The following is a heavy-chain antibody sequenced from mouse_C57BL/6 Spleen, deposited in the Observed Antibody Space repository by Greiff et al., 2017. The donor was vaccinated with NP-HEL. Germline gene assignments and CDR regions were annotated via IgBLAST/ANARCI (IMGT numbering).Heavy chain of an antibody. D-gene: IGHD1-1*01. Sequence: EVMLVESGGGLVKPGGSLKLSCAASGFTFSDYGMHWVRQAPEKGLEWVAYISSGSSTIYYADTVQGRFTISRDNAKKTLFLQMTILWSEDTAMYYCAKWFTTESWRAYAMDYWGQGTSVTVSS. CDR3: AKWFTTESWRAYAMDY. J-gene: IGHJ4*01. CDR2: ISSGSSTI. CDR1: GFTFSDYG. V-gene: IGHV5-17*01.